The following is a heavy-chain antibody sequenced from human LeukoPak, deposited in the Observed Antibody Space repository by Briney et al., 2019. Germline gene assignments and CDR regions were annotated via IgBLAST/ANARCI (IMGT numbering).Heavy chain of an antibody. D-gene: IGHD4-17*01. V-gene: IGHV4-4*07. Sequence: SETLSLTCTVSGGSISSYYWSWIRQPAGKGLEWIGRIYTSGSTNYNPSLKSRVTMSVDTSKNQFSLKLSSVTAADTAVYYCAREIRGRDYGDYVTAFDIWGQGTTVTVSS. CDR2: IYTSGST. CDR1: GGSISSYY. CDR3: AREIRGRDYGDYVTAFDI. J-gene: IGHJ3*02.